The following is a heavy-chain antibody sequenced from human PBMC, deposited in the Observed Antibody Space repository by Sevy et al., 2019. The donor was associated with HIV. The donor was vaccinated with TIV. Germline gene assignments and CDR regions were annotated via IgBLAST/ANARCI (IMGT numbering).Heavy chain of an antibody. J-gene: IGHJ6*02. CDR1: GFTFGDYA. D-gene: IGHD2-15*01. CDR2: IRSKAYGGTT. Sequence: GGSLRLSCTASGFTFGDYAMSWVRQAPGKGLEWVGFIRSKAYGGTTEYAVSVKGRFTISRDDSKSIAYLQMNSLKTEDTAVYYCTRDLGNYYGMDVWGQGTTVTVSS. V-gene: IGHV3-49*04. CDR3: TRDLGNYYGMDV.